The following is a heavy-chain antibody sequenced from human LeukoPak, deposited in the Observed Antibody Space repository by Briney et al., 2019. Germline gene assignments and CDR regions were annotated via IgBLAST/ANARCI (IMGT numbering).Heavy chain of an antibody. V-gene: IGHV4-59*12. Sequence: SETLSLTCTASGGSISSYYWSWIRQPPGKGLEWIGYMYYSGSTNYNPSLKSRVTISVDTSKNQFPLKLSSVTAADTAVYYCARERTKYSGSYYAPFDYWGQGTLVTVSS. CDR1: GGSISSYY. CDR3: ARERTKYSGSYYAPFDY. CDR2: MYYSGST. D-gene: IGHD1-26*01. J-gene: IGHJ4*02.